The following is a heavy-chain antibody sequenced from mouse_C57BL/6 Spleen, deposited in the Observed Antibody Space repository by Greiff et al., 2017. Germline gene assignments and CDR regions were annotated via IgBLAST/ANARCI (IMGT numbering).Heavy chain of an antibody. CDR1: GYTFTSYW. J-gene: IGHJ3*01. Sequence: VQLQQPGAELVKPGASVKLSCKASGYTFTSYWMQWVKQRPGQGLEWIGEIDPSDSYTNYNQKFKGKATLTVDTSSSTAYMQLSSLTSEDSAVYYCARVGEPSAQATVAYWGQGTLVTVSA. CDR3: ARVGEPSAQATVAY. CDR2: IDPSDSYT. V-gene: IGHV1-50*01. D-gene: IGHD3-2*02.